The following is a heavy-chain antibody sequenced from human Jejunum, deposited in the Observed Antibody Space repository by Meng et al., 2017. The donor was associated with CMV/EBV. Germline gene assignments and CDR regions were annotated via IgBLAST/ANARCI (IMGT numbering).Heavy chain of an antibody. V-gene: IGHV3-21*01. CDR1: SYC. J-gene: IGHJ6*02. D-gene: IGHD2-2*01. CDR2: FSGSSTYS. CDR3: ARDNLRSTSWQGDYAMDV. Sequence: SYCLIWVRQAPGTGLEWVSSFSGSSTYSYYADSVKGRFTISRDNAKNSLYLQMNGLRAEDTALYYCARDNLRSTSWQGDYAMDVWGQGTTVTVSS.